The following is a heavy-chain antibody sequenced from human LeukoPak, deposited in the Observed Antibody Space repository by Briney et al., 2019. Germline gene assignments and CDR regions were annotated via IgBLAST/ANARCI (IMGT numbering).Heavy chain of an antibody. CDR2: ISYDGSNK. CDR1: GFTFSSYG. Sequence: GGSLRLSCAASGFTFSSYGMHWVRQAPGKGLEWVAVISYDGSNKYYADSVKGRFTISRDNSKNTLYLQMNSLRAEDTAVYYCAKALYSSSSKTPYYYYGMDVWGQGTTVTVSS. J-gene: IGHJ6*02. CDR3: AKALYSSSSKTPYYYYGMDV. D-gene: IGHD6-6*01. V-gene: IGHV3-30*18.